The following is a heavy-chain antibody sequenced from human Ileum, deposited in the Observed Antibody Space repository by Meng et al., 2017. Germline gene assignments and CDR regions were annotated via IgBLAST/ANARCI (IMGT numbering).Heavy chain of an antibody. D-gene: IGHD4-23*01. V-gene: IGHV4-4*02. J-gene: IGHJ4*02. CDR3: ARYILRWGYYFDY. CDR1: GCSISSSSW. Sequence: QGQLQESGPGLVKPSGTLSLTCAVSGCSISSSSWWRWVRQPPGKGLEWIGEIYHSGSTNYNPSLKSRVTISVDKSKNQFSLKLSSVTAADTAVYYCARYILRWGYYFDYWGQGTLVTVSS. CDR2: IYHSGST.